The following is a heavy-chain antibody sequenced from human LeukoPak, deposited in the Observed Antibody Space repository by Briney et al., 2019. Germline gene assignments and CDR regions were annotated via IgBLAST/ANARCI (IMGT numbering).Heavy chain of an antibody. D-gene: IGHD2-2*01. Sequence: PSVTLSLTCTVSGASISSFFWSWIPQPAGKGLEWAGHFYSSVSTNFNPPLKRRLTMSLDTSMNQLSLTLSSVTAADTAVYYCARFSGLEGIPSAFNWFDPWGQGTLVTVSS. J-gene: IGHJ5*02. CDR3: ARFSGLEGIPSAFNWFDP. CDR2: FYSSVST. CDR1: GASISSFF. V-gene: IGHV4-4*07.